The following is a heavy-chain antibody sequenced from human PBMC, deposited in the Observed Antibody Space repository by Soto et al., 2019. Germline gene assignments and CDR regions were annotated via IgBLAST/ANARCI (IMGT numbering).Heavy chain of an antibody. CDR1: GFTFSSYA. CDR3: AKVKSPDDFWSGYPLPFDY. Sequence: GGSLRLSCAASGFTFSSYAMSWVRQAPGKGLEWVSAISGSGGSTYYADSVKGRFTISRDNSKNTLYLQMNSLRAEDTAVYYCAKVKSPDDFWSGYPLPFDYWGQGTLVTVSS. V-gene: IGHV3-23*01. D-gene: IGHD3-3*01. J-gene: IGHJ4*02. CDR2: ISGSGGST.